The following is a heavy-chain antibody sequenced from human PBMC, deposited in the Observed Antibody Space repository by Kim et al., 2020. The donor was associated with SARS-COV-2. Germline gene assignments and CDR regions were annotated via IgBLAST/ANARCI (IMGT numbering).Heavy chain of an antibody. Sequence: GGSLRLSCAASGFPFSAYAMRWLRQAPGKGLVWVSRIKSDGSTTSYEDSVKGRFTISRDNAKNTVNLQLNNLRVEDTAVYYCARDWYSSMDVWGQGTTVT. J-gene: IGHJ6*02. V-gene: IGHV3-74*01. CDR2: IKSDGSTT. CDR1: GFPFSAYA. D-gene: IGHD2-21*02. CDR3: ARDWYSSMDV.